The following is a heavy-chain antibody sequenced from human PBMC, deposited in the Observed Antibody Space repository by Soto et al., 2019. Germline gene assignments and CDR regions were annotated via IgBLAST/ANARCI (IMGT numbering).Heavy chain of an antibody. J-gene: IGHJ4*02. CDR1: GFPFSSHW. Sequence: EVRLVESGGGLVQPGGSLRLSCAASGFPFSSHWLQWVRQVPGRGLVWVSRIDNTGSSAIYADSVRGRFTVSRDNAKDTLYPHMNSLRAEDTAVYYCATLNGYDYWGQGTLVTVSS. CDR2: IDNTGSSA. D-gene: IGHD5-12*01. CDR3: ATLNGYDY. V-gene: IGHV3-74*01.